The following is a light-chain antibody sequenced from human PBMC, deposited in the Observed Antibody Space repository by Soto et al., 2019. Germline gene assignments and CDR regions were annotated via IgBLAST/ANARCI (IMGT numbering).Light chain of an antibody. CDR2: KAS. Sequence: DIQMTQSPSTLSASVGDRVTITCRASQSISSWLAWYQQKPGKAPKLLIYKASTLQSGVPSRFSGSGSGTEFTLAISSLQPYDSATYYCQQYKDNWTFGQGTKVEIK. J-gene: IGKJ1*01. CDR1: QSISSW. V-gene: IGKV1-5*03. CDR3: QQYKDNWT.